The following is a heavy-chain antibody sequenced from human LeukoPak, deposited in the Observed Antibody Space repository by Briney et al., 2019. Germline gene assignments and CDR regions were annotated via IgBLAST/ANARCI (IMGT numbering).Heavy chain of an antibody. CDR1: GFTFSSYS. J-gene: IGHJ2*01. CDR2: ISSSSSTI. V-gene: IGHV3-48*04. CDR3: ARVVEYCSSTGCNYWYFDL. Sequence: PGGSLRLSCAVSGFTFSSYSMNWVRQAPGKGLEWVSYISSSSSTIYYADSVRGRFTISRDNAKNTLYLQMNSLRAEDTAVYYCARVVEYCSSTGCNYWYFDLWGRGTLVTVSS. D-gene: IGHD2-2*01.